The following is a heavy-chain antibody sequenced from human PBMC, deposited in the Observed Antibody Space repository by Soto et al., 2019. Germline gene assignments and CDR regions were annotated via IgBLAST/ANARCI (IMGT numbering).Heavy chain of an antibody. J-gene: IGHJ4*02. V-gene: IGHV4-34*01. CDR1: GGSFSGYY. D-gene: IGHD3-3*01. CDR2: INHSGST. Sequence: PSETLSLTCAVYGGSFSGYYWSWIRQPPGKGLEWIGEINHSGSTNYNPSLKSRVTISVDTSKNQFSLKLSSVTAADTAVYYCARGLLNYDFWSGYSIPSLDYWGQGTLVTVSS. CDR3: ARGLLNYDFWSGYSIPSLDY.